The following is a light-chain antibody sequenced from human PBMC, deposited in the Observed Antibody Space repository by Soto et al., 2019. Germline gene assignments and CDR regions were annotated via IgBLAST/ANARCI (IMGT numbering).Light chain of an antibody. CDR2: GAS. CDR3: QQYGSSPLT. J-gene: IGKJ4*01. CDR1: QSVSNNY. Sequence: ENVLTQSPGTLSLSSGERATLSFRASQSVSNNYLAWYQQKPGQAPRLLIYGASTRPTGIPDRFSGSGSGTDFTLTISRLEPEDFAVYYCQQYGSSPLTFGGGTKVDIK. V-gene: IGKV3-20*01.